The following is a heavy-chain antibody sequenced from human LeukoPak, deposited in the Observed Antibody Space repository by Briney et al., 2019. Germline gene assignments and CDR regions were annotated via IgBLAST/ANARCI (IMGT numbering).Heavy chain of an antibody. CDR3: ARGYSSRGPNLAWFDP. Sequence: GGSLRLSCAASGFTFINYWMHWVRQAPGEGLVWVSRINSDGSTTNYADPVKGRFTITRDNAKDTLYLQMNNLRVEDTAVYYCARGYSSRGPNLAWFDPWGQGTLVTVSS. D-gene: IGHD2-2*01. V-gene: IGHV3-74*01. CDR1: GFTFINYW. J-gene: IGHJ5*02. CDR2: INSDGSTT.